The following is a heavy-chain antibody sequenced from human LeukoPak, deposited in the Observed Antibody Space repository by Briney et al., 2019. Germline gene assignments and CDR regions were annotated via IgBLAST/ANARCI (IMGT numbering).Heavy chain of an antibody. J-gene: IGHJ4*02. Sequence: GGSLRLSCAASGFTFSSYSMNWVRQAPGKGLEWVSSISSSSGYIYYADSVKGRFTISRDNAKNSLYLQMNSLRAEDTAVYYCARDRYDSSGYFGYWGQGTLVTVSS. V-gene: IGHV3-21*01. CDR1: GFTFSSYS. CDR3: ARDRYDSSGYFGY. D-gene: IGHD3-22*01. CDR2: ISSSSGYI.